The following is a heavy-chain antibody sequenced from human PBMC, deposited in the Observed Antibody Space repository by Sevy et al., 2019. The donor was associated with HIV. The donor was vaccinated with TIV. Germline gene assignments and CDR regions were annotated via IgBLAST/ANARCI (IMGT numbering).Heavy chain of an antibody. CDR2: IYYTGST. J-gene: IGHJ5*02. V-gene: IGHV4-59*12. Sequence: SETLSLTCTVSGGSISAYYWSWLRQPPGKGLEYIGDIYYTGSTYYNPSLKSRVTISVDTSKNQFSLNLRSVTAVDTAVYYCAGAPPVRSGDDSLNWLDPWGKGILVTVSS. D-gene: IGHD5-12*01. CDR1: GGSISAYY. CDR3: AGAPPVRSGDDSLNWLDP.